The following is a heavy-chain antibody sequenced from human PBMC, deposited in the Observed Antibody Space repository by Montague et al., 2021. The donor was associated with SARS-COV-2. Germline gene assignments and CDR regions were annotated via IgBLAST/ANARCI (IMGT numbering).Heavy chain of an antibody. CDR1: GEPISGFF. D-gene: IGHD2-15*01. V-gene: IGHV4-4*07. J-gene: IGHJ4*02. CDR2: IYASGGT. CDR3: ARGVVAAPPLVDY. Sequence: SETLSLTCSVYGEPISGFFWNWIRQPAGKGLEWIGRIYASGGTDYNPSLESRVTMSVGTSKNQSSLKVNSVTAADTAMYYCARGVVAAPPLVDYWGRGTLVTVSS.